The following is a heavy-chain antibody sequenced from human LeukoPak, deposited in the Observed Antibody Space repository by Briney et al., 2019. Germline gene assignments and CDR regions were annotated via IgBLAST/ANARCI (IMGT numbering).Heavy chain of an antibody. CDR3: ARDRAGRLSDP. V-gene: IGHV1-18*01. D-gene: IGHD3-10*01. Sequence: GASVKVSCKASGYTFTSYGISWVRQAPGQGLEWMGWISAYNGNTNYAQKLRGRVTMTTDTSTGTAYMELRSLRSDDTAVYYCARDRAGRLSDPWGQGTLVTVSS. CDR2: ISAYNGNT. J-gene: IGHJ5*02. CDR1: GYTFTSYG.